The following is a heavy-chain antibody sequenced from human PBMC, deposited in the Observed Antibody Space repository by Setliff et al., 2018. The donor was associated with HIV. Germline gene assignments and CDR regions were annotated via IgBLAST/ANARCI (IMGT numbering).Heavy chain of an antibody. J-gene: IGHJ4*02. Sequence: SETLSLTCTVSGGSISRGSYYWSWIRQPAGKGLEWIGRIYTNGNTNYNPSLKSRVTVSADTSKNQFSLKLSSVTAADTAVYYCASTGYSSGWSFDYWGQGTLVTVSS. CDR1: GGSISRGSYY. CDR2: IYTNGNT. CDR3: ASTGYSSGWSFDY. V-gene: IGHV4-61*02. D-gene: IGHD6-19*01.